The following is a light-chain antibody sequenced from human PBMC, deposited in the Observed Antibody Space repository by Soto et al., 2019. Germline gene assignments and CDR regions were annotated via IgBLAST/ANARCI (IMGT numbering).Light chain of an antibody. CDR3: QHRSNWPPVIT. J-gene: IGKJ4*01. V-gene: IGKV3-11*01. CDR2: DAS. Sequence: EILFTQSPATLSLSPGERATLSRRASQSVTTFLAWYQQKPGQAPRLLIYDASDRATGVPARFSGSGSGTDFTLTISSLEPEDFAVYYCQHRSNWPPVITFGGGTKVDIK. CDR1: QSVTTF.